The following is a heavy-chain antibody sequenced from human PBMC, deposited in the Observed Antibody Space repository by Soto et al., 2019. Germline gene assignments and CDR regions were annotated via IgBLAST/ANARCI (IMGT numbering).Heavy chain of an antibody. Sequence: ASVKVFCKASGYTFTSYGISWVRQAPGQGLEWMGWISAYNGNTNYAQKLQGRVTMTTDTSTSTAYMELRSLRSDDTAVYYCARAVLGIAVAGTFDVFGFNWFDPWGQGTLVTVSS. CDR3: ARAVLGIAVAGTFDVFGFNWFDP. D-gene: IGHD6-19*01. CDR1: GYTFTSYG. V-gene: IGHV1-18*01. CDR2: ISAYNGNT. J-gene: IGHJ5*02.